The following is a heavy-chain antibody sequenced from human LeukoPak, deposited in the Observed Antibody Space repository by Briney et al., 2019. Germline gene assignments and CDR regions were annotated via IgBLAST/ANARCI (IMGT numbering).Heavy chain of an antibody. J-gene: IGHJ3*02. CDR3: ARDLAWDAFDI. Sequence: GGSLRLSCAASGFNSTNYNMNWVRQAPGKGLEWVSSIHSSSVSIYYADSLKGRFTISRDNAKNSLYLQMNSLRAEDTAVYYCARDLAWDAFDIWGQGTMVTVSS. V-gene: IGHV3-21*01. CDR2: IHSSSVSI. CDR1: GFNSTNYN.